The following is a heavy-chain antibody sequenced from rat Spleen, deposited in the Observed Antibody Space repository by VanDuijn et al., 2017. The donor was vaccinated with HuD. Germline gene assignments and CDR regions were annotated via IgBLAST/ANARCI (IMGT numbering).Heavy chain of an antibody. CDR1: GSSITSNY. D-gene: IGHD1-12*01. V-gene: IGHV3-3*01. Sequence: EVLLQESGPGLVRPSQSLSLTCSVTGSSITSNYWGWIRKFPGDKLEWMGCINSAGNSNYNPSLKSRISITRDTSKNQFFLQMNSVTTEDTATYYCARSLSYAHYFWYFNFWGPGTMVTVSS. CDR3: ARSLSYAHYFWYFNF. J-gene: IGHJ1*01. CDR2: INSAGNS.